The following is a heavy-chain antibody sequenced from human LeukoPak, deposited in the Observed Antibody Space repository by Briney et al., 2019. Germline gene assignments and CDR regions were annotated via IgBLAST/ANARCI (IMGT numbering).Heavy chain of an antibody. CDR1: GGSFSGYY. V-gene: IGHV4-34*01. CDR3: SRGTVAYKCGNS. J-gene: IGHJ4*02. D-gene: IGHD1-26*01. CDR2: IHYSGRI. Sequence: PSETLSLTCAVYGGSFSGYYWTWIRQPPGKGLEWIGEIHYSGRINYNPSLKSRVTISADTSNNHFSLKMNSVTAADTAVYYCSRGTVAYKCGNSWGQGTLVTVSS.